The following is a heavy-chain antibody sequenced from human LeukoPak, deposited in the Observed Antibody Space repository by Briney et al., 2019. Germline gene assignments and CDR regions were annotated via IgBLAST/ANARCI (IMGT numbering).Heavy chain of an antibody. Sequence: GDSLKISVKGSGYSFTSYWIVWVRQMPGKGLGWMGIIYPGDSDTRYSPSFQGQVTISADKSIRTAYLQRSSLKASDTAMYYCARHQREYSSSWVPLDYWGQGTLVTVSS. CDR1: GYSFTSYW. CDR2: IYPGDSDT. CDR3: ARHQREYSSSWVPLDY. V-gene: IGHV5-51*01. D-gene: IGHD6-13*01. J-gene: IGHJ4*02.